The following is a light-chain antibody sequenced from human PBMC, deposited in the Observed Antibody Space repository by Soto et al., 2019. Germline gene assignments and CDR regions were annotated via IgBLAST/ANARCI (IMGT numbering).Light chain of an antibody. CDR2: ITY. J-gene: IGLJ3*02. CDR1: DSNIGSNT. CDR3: AVWDDTLDAWV. V-gene: IGLV1-44*01. Sequence: QSALTQAASVSGIPGQSGTISCSGSDSNIGSNTVNWYQQLPGMAPKLLISITYKRRSGVPDRFSASKSHTSASLAITVPQSAEEAQYYCAVWDDTLDAWVFGGGTKVTV.